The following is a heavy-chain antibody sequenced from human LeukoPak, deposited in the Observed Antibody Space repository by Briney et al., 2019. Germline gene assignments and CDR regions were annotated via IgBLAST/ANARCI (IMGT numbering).Heavy chain of an antibody. CDR1: AFTFSNYV. CDR3: AKAGPGTMTFDAFDI. Sequence: GGSLRLSCPASAFTFSNYVMSWVRQAPEKGLEWVSTISASGERTYHADSVRGRFTISRDNSKNTLHLQMNGLRADDTAVYYCAKAGPGTMTFDAFDIWGQGTVVTVSS. J-gene: IGHJ3*02. CDR2: ISASGERT. V-gene: IGHV3-23*01. D-gene: IGHD3-22*01.